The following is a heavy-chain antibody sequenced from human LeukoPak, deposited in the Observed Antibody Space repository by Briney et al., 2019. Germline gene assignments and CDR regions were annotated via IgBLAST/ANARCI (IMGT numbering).Heavy chain of an antibody. V-gene: IGHV3-23*01. CDR1: GFTFSTSA. CDR3: AKDSSAVAGPEGSFDI. J-gene: IGHJ3*02. Sequence: GGSLRLSCAASGFTFSTSALSWVRQAPGKGQEWVSAISGSGGRTYYADSVKGRFTISRDNSRNTLYLQMNRLRAEDTAVYYCAKDSSAVAGPEGSFDIWGQGTMVTVSS. D-gene: IGHD6-19*01. CDR2: ISGSGGRT.